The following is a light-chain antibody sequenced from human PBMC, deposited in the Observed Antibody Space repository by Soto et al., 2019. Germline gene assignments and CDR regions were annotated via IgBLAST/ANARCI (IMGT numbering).Light chain of an antibody. CDR1: DDISNY. CDR2: DAS. Sequence: DIQMTQSPSSLSASVGDRVTITCQASDDISNYLNWYQQKPGKAPKVLIYDASHLESGVPSRFSGDGSATEFTFTITSLHTEDIATSYYQHYANPPLTFGTGTKVDI. J-gene: IGKJ3*01. V-gene: IGKV1-33*01. CDR3: QHYANPPLT.